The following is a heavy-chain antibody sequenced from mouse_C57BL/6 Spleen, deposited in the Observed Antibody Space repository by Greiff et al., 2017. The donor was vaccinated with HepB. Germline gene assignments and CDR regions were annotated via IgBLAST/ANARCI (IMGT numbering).Heavy chain of an antibody. J-gene: IGHJ1*03. V-gene: IGHV1-69*01. D-gene: IGHD1-1*01. CDR3: ARPIVYYGSSPWYCDV. Sequence: QVQLQQPGAELVMPGASVKLSCKASGYTFTSYWMHWVKQRPGQGLEWIGEIDPSDSYTNYNQKFKGKSTLTVDKSSSTAYMQLSSLTSEDAAVYYCARPIVYYGSSPWYCDVWGTGTTVTVSS. CDR1: GYTFTSYW. CDR2: IDPSDSYT.